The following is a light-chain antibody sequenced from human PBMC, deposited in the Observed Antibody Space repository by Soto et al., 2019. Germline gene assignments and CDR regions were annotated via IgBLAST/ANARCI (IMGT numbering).Light chain of an antibody. J-gene: IGKJ4*01. CDR3: MQALQTPLT. Sequence: DIVMTQTPLSLPVTPGEPASISCRSSQSLLHTNGYNYLDWYLQKPGQSPQLLISLGSDRASGVPDRFSGSGSGTEVTLKISRVEAEDVGVYYCMQALQTPLTFGGGTQVEIK. CDR1: QSLLHTNGYNY. V-gene: IGKV2-28*01. CDR2: LGS.